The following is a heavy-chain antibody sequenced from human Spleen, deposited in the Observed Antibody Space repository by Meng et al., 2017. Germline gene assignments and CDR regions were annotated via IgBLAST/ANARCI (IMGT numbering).Heavy chain of an antibody. V-gene: IGHV1-2*06. Sequence: QVHLVQSGADVKKPGASAKVSCKASGYTFTAYYIHWVRQAPGQGLEWMGRINPNSGGTNFAQKFQGRVIMTRDTSISTAYMELSSLGFDDTAVYYCAKALGWGSSPDYWGQGILVTVSS. CDR1: GYTFTAYY. J-gene: IGHJ4*02. CDR3: AKALGWGSSPDY. CDR2: INPNSGGT. D-gene: IGHD2-21*01.